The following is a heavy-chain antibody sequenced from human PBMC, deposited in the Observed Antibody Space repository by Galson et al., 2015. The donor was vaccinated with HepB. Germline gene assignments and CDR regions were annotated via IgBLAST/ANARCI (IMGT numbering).Heavy chain of an antibody. Sequence: SLRLSCAASGFTFSSYYMNWVRQAPGKGLEWVSYISSSSSTTYYADSVKGRFTISRDNAKNSLYLQMNSLRAEDTAVYYCARDCRAVAGPAGLDYWGQGTLVTVSS. CDR2: ISSSSSTT. V-gene: IGHV3-48*04. CDR3: ARDCRAVAGPAGLDY. CDR1: GFTFSSYY. J-gene: IGHJ4*02. D-gene: IGHD6-19*01.